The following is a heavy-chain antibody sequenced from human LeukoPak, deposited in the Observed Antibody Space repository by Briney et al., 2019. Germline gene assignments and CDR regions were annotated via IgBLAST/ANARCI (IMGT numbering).Heavy chain of an antibody. J-gene: IGHJ4*02. CDR1: GYTFTGYY. CDR3: ARALSIVGATNY. D-gene: IGHD1-26*01. V-gene: IGHV1-2*02. CDR2: INPNSGGT. Sequence: ASVKVSCKASGYTFTGYYMHWVRQAPGQGLEWMGWINPNSGGTNYAQKFRGRVTMTRDTSISTAYMELSRLRSDDTAVYYCARALSIVGATNYWGQGTLVTVSS.